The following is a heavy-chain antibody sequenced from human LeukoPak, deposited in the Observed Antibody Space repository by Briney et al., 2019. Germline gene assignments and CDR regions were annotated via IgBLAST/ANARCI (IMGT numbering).Heavy chain of an antibody. Sequence: PSETLSLTCTVSGGSVSSGSYYWSWIRQPPGKGLEWIGYIYYSGSTNYNPSLKSRVTISVDTSKNQFSLKLSSVTAADTAVYYCARQRLGRAWFDPWGQGTLVTVSS. J-gene: IGHJ5*02. CDR1: GGSVSSGSYY. V-gene: IGHV4-61*01. CDR2: IYYSGST. CDR3: ARQRLGRAWFDP. D-gene: IGHD3-16*01.